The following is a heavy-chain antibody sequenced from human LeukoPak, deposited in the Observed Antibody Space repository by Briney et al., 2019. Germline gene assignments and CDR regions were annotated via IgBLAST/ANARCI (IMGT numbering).Heavy chain of an antibody. D-gene: IGHD1-26*01. CDR3: AKEPREWELPDY. J-gene: IGHJ4*02. CDR1: GFTFSSYG. Sequence: GGSLRLSCAASGFTFSSYGMHWVRQAPGKGLEWVAFIRYDGSNKYYADSVKGRFTISRDNSRNTLYLQMNSLRVEDTAVYYCAKEPREWELPDYWGQGTLVTVSS. CDR2: IRYDGSNK. V-gene: IGHV3-30*02.